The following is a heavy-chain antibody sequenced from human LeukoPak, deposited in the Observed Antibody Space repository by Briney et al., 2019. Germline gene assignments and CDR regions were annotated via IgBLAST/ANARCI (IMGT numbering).Heavy chain of an antibody. J-gene: IGHJ4*02. D-gene: IGHD3-22*01. CDR3: ASRLLDSSGYYFDY. V-gene: IGHV4-34*01. CDR1: GGSFSGYY. Sequence: KTSETLSLTCAVYGGSFSGYYWSWIRQPPGKGLEWIGEINHSGSTNYNPSLKSRVTISVDTSTNQFSLKLSSVTAADTAVYYCASRLLDSSGYYFDYWGQGTLVTVSS. CDR2: INHSGST.